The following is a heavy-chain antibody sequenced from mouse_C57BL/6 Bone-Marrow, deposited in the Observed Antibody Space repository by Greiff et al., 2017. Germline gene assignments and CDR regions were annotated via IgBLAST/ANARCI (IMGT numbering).Heavy chain of an antibody. V-gene: IGHV5-4*01. D-gene: IGHD2-12*01. Sequence: EVQVVESGGGLVKPGGSLKLSCAASGFTFSSYAMSWVRQTPEKRLEWVATISDGGSYTYYPDNVKGRFTISRDNAKNYLYLQMSHLKSEDTAMYYCARELLPYAMDYWGQGTSVTVSS. CDR2: ISDGGSYT. CDR3: ARELLPYAMDY. J-gene: IGHJ4*01. CDR1: GFTFSSYA.